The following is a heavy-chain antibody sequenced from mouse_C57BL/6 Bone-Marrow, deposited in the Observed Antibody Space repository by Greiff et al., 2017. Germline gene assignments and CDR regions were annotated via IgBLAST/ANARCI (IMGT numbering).Heavy chain of an antibody. CDR2: IDPEDGET. CDR3: TRSLIYYGTNY. D-gene: IGHD1-1*01. Sequence: EVQLQQSGAELVKPGASVKLSCTASGFNIKDYYIHWVKRRTEQGLEWIGRIDPEDGETKYAPKFQDKATITADTSSNTAYLQLSSLTSEDTAVYYCTRSLIYYGTNYWGQGTTLTVSS. CDR1: GFNIKDYY. V-gene: IGHV14-2*01. J-gene: IGHJ2*01.